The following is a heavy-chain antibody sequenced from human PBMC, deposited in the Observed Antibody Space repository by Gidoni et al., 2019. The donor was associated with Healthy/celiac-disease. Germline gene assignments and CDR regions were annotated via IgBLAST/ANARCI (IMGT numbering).Heavy chain of an antibody. V-gene: IGHV4-39*01. CDR1: GGSIRSSSYY. Sequence: QLQLQESGPGLVKPSETLSLTCTVSGGSIRSSSYYWGWIRQPPGKGLEWIGSIYYSGSTYYNPSLKSRVTTSVDTSKNQFSLKLSSVTAADTAVYYCARRDSSGYYRGLGWFDPWGQGTLVTVSS. J-gene: IGHJ5*02. CDR3: ARRDSSGYYRGLGWFDP. D-gene: IGHD3-22*01. CDR2: IYYSGST.